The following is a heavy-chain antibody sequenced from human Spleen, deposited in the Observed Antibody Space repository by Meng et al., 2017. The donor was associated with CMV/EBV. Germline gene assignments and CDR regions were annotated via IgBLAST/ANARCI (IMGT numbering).Heavy chain of an antibody. D-gene: IGHD3-3*01. CDR3: ARSYNDFWSGYYTESYFDP. J-gene: IGHJ5*02. V-gene: IGHV1-2*02. CDR1: GSTFSVFY. CDR2: INPNSGGT. Sequence: ASVKVSCKASGSTFSVFYTHWVRQAPGQGLEWMGWINPNSGGTNYAQKFQGRVTMTRDTSISTAYMELSRLSSDDTAVYYCARSYNDFWSGYYTESYFDPWGQGTLVTVSS.